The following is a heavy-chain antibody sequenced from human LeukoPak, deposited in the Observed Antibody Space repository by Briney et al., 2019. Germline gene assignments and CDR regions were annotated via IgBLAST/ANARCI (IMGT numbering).Heavy chain of an antibody. CDR3: ARWGDSSSWYAPGSAYYYGMDV. CDR1: GYTFTSYD. CDR2: MNPNSGNT. D-gene: IGHD6-13*01. J-gene: IGHJ6*02. Sequence: ASVKVSCKASGYTFTSYDINWVRQATGQGLEWMGWMNPNSGNTGYAQKFQGRVTMTRNTSISIAYMELSSLRSEDTAVYYCARWGDSSSWYAPGSAYYYGMDVWGQGTTVTVSS. V-gene: IGHV1-8*01.